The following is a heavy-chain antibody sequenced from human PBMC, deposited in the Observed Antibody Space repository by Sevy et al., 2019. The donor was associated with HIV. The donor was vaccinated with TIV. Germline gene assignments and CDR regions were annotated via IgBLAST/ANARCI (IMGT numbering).Heavy chain of an antibody. V-gene: IGHV4-34*01. CDR1: GGSFSGYY. J-gene: IGHJ2*01. CDR2: INHSGST. Sequence: SETLSLTCAVYGGSFSGYYWRWIRQPPGKGLEWIGEINHSGSTNYNPSLKSRVTISVDTSKNQFSLKLSSVTAADTAVYYCARKFMITFGGVIGNWYFDLWGRGTLVTVSS. CDR3: ARKFMITFGGVIGNWYFDL. D-gene: IGHD3-16*02.